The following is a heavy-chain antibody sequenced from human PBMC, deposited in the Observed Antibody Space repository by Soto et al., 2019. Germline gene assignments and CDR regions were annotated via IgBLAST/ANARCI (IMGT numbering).Heavy chain of an antibody. J-gene: IGHJ6*03. CDR3: AKTGTVFHYYYYYMDV. CDR2: ISGSGGST. D-gene: IGHD3-3*01. CDR1: GFTFSSYA. Sequence: GGSLRLSCAASGFTFSSYAMSWVRQAPGKGLEWVSAISGSGGSTYYADSVKGRFTISRDNSKNTLYLQMNSLRAEDTAVYYCAKTGTVFHYYYYYMDVWGKGTTVTVSS. V-gene: IGHV3-23*01.